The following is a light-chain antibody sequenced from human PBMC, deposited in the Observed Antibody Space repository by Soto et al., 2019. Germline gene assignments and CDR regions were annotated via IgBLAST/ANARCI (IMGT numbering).Light chain of an antibody. V-gene: IGLV2-14*01. CDR3: SSYSSTSTLV. Sequence: QSALTQPASVSGSPGQSITISCTGTSSDVGGYNYVSWYQQRPGKAPKLMIYDVNNRPSGVSNRFSASKSGNTASLTISGLQAEDEADYYRSSYSSTSTLVFGGAPKLTVL. J-gene: IGLJ3*02. CDR1: SSDVGGYNY. CDR2: DVN.